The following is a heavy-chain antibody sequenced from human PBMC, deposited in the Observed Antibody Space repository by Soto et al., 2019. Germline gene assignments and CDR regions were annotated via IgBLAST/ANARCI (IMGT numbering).Heavy chain of an antibody. V-gene: IGHV3-23*01. D-gene: IGHD3-10*01. J-gene: IGHJ4*02. CDR2: ISGSGGST. CDR1: GFTFSSYA. CDR3: AKDPHFTMVRGVIDY. Sequence: EVQLLESGGGLVQPGGSLRLSYAASGFTFSSYAMSWVRQAPGKGLEWVSAISGSGGSTYYADSVKGRFTISRDNSKNTLYLQMNSLRAEDTAVYYCAKDPHFTMVRGVIDYWGQGTLVTVSS.